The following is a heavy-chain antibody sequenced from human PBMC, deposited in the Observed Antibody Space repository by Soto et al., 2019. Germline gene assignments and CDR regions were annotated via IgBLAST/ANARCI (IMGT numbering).Heavy chain of an antibody. CDR2: ISGSGGSS. CDR3: AKVTKRAAAGRYEYYKYGLDV. D-gene: IGHD6-13*01. Sequence: PGGSLRLSCAASGFAFSTYAMTWVRQAPGKXLEWVSVISGSGGSSYYADSVKGRFTISRDNSKNTLFLQMNGLRAEDTAVYYCAKVTKRAAAGRYEYYKYGLDVWGQGTTVTVSS. J-gene: IGHJ6*02. CDR1: GFAFSTYA. V-gene: IGHV3-23*01.